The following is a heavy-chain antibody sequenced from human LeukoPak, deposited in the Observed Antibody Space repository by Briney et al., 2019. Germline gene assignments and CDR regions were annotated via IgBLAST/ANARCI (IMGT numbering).Heavy chain of an antibody. CDR2: IRGSGGNT. V-gene: IGHV3-23*01. J-gene: IGHJ5*02. CDR3: ASASWMSIGDAVS. CDR1: GFSFSSYA. Sequence: GGSLRLSCAASGFSFSSYAMSWVRQAPGRGLEWVSSIRGSGGNTFYADSVKGRFTASRDNSRNTLYLQMDSLRVEDTAVYYCASASWMSIGDAVSWGRGKLATVS. D-gene: IGHD5-24*01.